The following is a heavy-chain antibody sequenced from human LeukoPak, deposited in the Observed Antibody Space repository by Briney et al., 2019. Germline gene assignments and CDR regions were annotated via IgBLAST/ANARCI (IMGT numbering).Heavy chain of an antibody. Sequence: PSETLSLTCSVSDDSITMYYWTWIRQPPGKGLEWIGYVDHTGSTNFNPSLNGRVSISRDTTKNLFSLRLRSVTAADTAVYYCARDRRESLGAFDIWGQGTMVTVSS. V-gene: IGHV4-59*01. CDR1: DDSITMYY. CDR2: VDHTGST. D-gene: IGHD5-24*01. CDR3: ARDRRESLGAFDI. J-gene: IGHJ3*02.